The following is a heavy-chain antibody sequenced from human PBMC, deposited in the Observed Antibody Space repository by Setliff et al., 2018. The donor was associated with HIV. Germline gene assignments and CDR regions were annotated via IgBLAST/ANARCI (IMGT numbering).Heavy chain of an antibody. CDR1: GFTFSSYA. V-gene: IGHV3-23*01. CDR2: ISGSGGST. Sequence: GESLKISCAASGFTFSSYAMSWVRQAPGKGLEWVSAISGSGGSTYYADSVKGRFTISRDNSKNTLYLQMNSLRAEDTALYYCAKDPRAAVATICDYWGQGTLVTVSS. CDR3: AKDPRAAVATICDY. J-gene: IGHJ4*02. D-gene: IGHD5-12*01.